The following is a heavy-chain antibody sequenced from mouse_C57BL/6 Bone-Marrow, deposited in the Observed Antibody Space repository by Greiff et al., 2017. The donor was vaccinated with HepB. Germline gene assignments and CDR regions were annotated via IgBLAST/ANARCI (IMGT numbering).Heavy chain of an antibody. CDR3: ARVLTTVVSYYFDY. V-gene: IGHV1-64*01. J-gene: IGHJ2*01. D-gene: IGHD1-1*01. CDR1: GYTFTSYW. CDR2: IHPNSGST. Sequence: QVQLQQPGAELVKPGASVKLSCKASGYTFTSYWMHWVKQRPGQGLEWIGMIHPNSGSTNYNEKFKSKATLTVDKSSSTAYMQLSSLTSEDSAVYYCARVLTTVVSYYFDYWGQGTTLTVSS.